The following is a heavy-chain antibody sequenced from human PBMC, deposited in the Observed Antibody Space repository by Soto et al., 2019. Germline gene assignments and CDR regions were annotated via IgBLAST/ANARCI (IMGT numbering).Heavy chain of an antibody. V-gene: IGHV4-30-4*01. CDR2: IDYSGKT. J-gene: IGHJ2*01. Sequence: QVQLQESGPGLVKPAQTLSLTCTVSGASISHGDYYWSWIRQPPGKGLEWIGHIDYSGKTSYNSSLQSRVSISKDTSQNHVSLRLSSLTDADTAVYFCARGRVSPRGRRRWYFDLWGRGTLVSVSS. D-gene: IGHD3-10*01. CDR1: GASISHGDYY. CDR3: ARGRVSPRGRRRWYFDL.